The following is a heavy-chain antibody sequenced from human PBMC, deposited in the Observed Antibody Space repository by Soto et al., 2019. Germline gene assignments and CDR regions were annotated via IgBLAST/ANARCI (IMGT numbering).Heavy chain of an antibody. CDR2: INPGGSIT. D-gene: IGHD2-8*01. J-gene: IGHJ4*02. Sequence: EEQLVESGGGLVQPGGSLRLSCAASGFTFSSYWMHWVRQAPGKGLVWVSRINPGGSITAYADSVKGRFTISRDNAKNTLYPQMNSLRGDDTAEYYCARVPTGKYGVWNYWGQGTLVTVSS. V-gene: IGHV3-74*01. CDR1: GFTFSSYW. CDR3: ARVPTGKYGVWNY.